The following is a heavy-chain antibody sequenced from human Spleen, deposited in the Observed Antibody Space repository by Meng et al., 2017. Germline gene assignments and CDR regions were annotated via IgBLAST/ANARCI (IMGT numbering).Heavy chain of an antibody. CDR2: INHSGST. V-gene: IGHV4-34*01. J-gene: IGHJ4*02. Sequence: QVQLQRGGAGLLKPSETLSLTCVVSGGSFSDYYWSWIRQPPGKGLEWIGEINHSGSTNYNPSLESRATIPVDTSQNNLSLKLSSVTAADSAVYYCARGPTTMAHDFNYWGQGTLVTVSS. D-gene: IGHD4-11*01. CDR3: ARGPTTMAHDFNY. CDR1: GGSFSDYY.